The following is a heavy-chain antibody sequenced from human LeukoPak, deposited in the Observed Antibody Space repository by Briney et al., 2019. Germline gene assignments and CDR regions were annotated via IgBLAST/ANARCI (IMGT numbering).Heavy chain of an antibody. CDR3: ARDYGEGGYYFDY. CDR1: GFTFSSYA. Sequence: PGGSLRLSCAASGFTFSSYAMNWVRQAPGRGLEWVSTISGSGSGTYYADSVKGRFTISRDNSKNTLYLQMNSLRAEDTAVYYCARDYGEGGYYFDYWGQGTLVTVSS. D-gene: IGHD4-17*01. CDR2: ISGSGSGT. J-gene: IGHJ4*02. V-gene: IGHV3-23*01.